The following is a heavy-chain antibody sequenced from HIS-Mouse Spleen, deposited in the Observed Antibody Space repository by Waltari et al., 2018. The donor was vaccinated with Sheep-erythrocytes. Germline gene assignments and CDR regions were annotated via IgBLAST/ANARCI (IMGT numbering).Heavy chain of an antibody. CDR3: ARGLYRGYFDY. Sequence: KGRFTISRNNSKNTLYLQMNSLRAEDTAVYYCARGLYRGYFDYWGQGTLVTVSS. V-gene: IGHV3-30*01. J-gene: IGHJ4*02. D-gene: IGHD4-4*01.